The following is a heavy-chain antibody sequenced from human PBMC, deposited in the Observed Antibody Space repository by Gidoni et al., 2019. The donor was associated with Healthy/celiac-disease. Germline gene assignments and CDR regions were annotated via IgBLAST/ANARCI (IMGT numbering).Heavy chain of an antibody. CDR2: ISSSGSTI. Sequence: EVQLVESGGGLVQPGGSLRLSCAASGFTFSSYEMNWVRQAPGKGLEWVSYISSSGSTIYYADSVKGRFTISRDNAKNSLYLQMNSLRAEDTAVYYCARVEWGSGQDYFDYWGQGTLVTVSS. J-gene: IGHJ4*02. CDR3: ARVEWGSGQDYFDY. CDR1: GFTFSSYE. V-gene: IGHV3-48*03. D-gene: IGHD3-3*01.